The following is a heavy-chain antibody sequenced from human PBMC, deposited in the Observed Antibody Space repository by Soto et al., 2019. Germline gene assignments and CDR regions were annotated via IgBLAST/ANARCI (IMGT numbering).Heavy chain of an antibody. Sequence: QVQLVQSGDEVRKPGSSVKVSCKASGYIFFNYGIAWVRQAPRPGLQWMGWISPYSGNTHYARKVRRRLTMTTDTPTSSAYMYLGSLTSDDTAVYYFAMGENYVTLTPPDVWGPGTTVTVSS. V-gene: IGHV1-18*01. CDR2: ISPYSGNT. D-gene: IGHD3-16*01. CDR3: AMGENYVTLTPPDV. CDR1: GYIFFNYG. J-gene: IGHJ6*02.